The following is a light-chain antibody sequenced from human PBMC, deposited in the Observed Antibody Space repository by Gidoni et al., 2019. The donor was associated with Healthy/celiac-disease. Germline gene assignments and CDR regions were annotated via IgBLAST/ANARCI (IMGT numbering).Light chain of an antibody. CDR2: LGS. CDR1: QSLLHSNGYNY. V-gene: IGKV2-28*01. CDR3: MQALQTPRT. Sequence: EIVRTQSPLSLPVTPGEPASISCRSSQSLLHSNGYNYLDWYLQKPGQSPQLLIYLGSNRASGVPDRFSGSGSGTDFTLKISRVEAEDVGVYYCMQALQTPRTFGQGTKVEIK. J-gene: IGKJ1*01.